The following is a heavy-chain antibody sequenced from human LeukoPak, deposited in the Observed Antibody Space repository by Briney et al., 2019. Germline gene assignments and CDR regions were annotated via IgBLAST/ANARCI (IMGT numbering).Heavy chain of an antibody. CDR3: ASARGVVVGARYFDY. Sequence: ASVKVSCKASGYTFTSYDINWVRQATGQGLEWMGWMSPNSGNTGYAQKFQGRVTMTRNTSISTAYIELSSLRSEDTAVYYCASARGVVVGARYFDYWGQGTLVTVSS. D-gene: IGHD2-15*01. CDR1: GYTFTSYD. V-gene: IGHV1-8*01. J-gene: IGHJ4*02. CDR2: MSPNSGNT.